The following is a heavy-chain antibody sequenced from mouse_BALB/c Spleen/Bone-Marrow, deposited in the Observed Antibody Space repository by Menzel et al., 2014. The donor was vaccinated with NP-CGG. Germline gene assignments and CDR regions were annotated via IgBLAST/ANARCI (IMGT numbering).Heavy chain of an antibody. CDR2: INPGSGGT. CDR3: ARSLLRLQNAMDY. V-gene: IGHV1-54*01. J-gene: IGHJ4*01. Sequence: QVQLQQSGAELVRPGASVKVSCKASGYAFTNYLIEWVKQRPGQGLEWIGVINPGSGGTNYNEKFKGKATLTADKSSSTAYMQLSSLTSDDSAVYFCARSLLRLQNAMDYWGHGTSVTVSS. CDR1: GYAFTNYL. D-gene: IGHD1-2*01.